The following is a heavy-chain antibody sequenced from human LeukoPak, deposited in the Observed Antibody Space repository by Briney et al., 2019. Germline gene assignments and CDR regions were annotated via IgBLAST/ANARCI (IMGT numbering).Heavy chain of an antibody. CDR3: AKSYLSVVTAIYFYY. V-gene: IGHV3-30*02. D-gene: IGHD2-21*02. J-gene: IGHJ4*02. Sequence: GGSLRLSCAASGFTFSSYGMHWVRQAPGKGLEWVAFIRYDGSNKYYADSVKGRFTISRDNSKNTLYLQMNSLRAEDTAVYYCAKSYLSVVTAIYFYYWGQGTRVSVSS. CDR1: GFTFSSYG. CDR2: IRYDGSNK.